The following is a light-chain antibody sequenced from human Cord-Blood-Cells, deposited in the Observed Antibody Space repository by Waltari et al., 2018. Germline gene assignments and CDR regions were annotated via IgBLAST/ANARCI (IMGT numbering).Light chain of an antibody. CDR3: QQLNSYPP. CDR1: QGISSY. CDR2: AAS. V-gene: IGKV1-9*01. J-gene: IGKJ1*01. Sequence: IQLTQSPSSLSASVGDRVTITCRASQGISSYLAWYQQKPGKAPKLLIYAASTLQSGVPSRFSGSGSGTDFTLTIRSLQPEDFATYYCQQLNSYPPFGQGTKVEIK.